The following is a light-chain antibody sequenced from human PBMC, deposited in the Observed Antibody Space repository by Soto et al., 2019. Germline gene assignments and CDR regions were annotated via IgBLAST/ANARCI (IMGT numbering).Light chain of an antibody. V-gene: IGLV1-40*01. J-gene: IGLJ2*01. CDR3: QSFDTRLSDLV. CDR2: GNN. CDR1: TSNIGAGFD. Sequence: QAVVTQPPSVSGALGQRVTISCTGSTSNIGAGFDVHWYQQFPGTAPKLLIFGNNNRPSGVPDRFSGSKSGTSASLAITGLQAEDESNYCCQSFDTRLSDLVFGEGTKLTVL.